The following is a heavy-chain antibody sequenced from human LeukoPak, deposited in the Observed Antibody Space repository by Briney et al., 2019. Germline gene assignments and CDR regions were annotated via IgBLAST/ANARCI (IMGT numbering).Heavy chain of an antibody. CDR3: ASGGYDFWSGYPQYFDY. D-gene: IGHD3-3*01. Sequence: ASVKVSCKASGYTFTGYHMHWVRQAPGQGLEWMGWINPNSGGTNYAQKFQGRVTMTRDTSISTAYMELSRLRSDDTAVYYCASGGYDFWSGYPQYFDYWGQGTLVTVSS. CDR2: INPNSGGT. V-gene: IGHV1-2*02. J-gene: IGHJ4*02. CDR1: GYTFTGYH.